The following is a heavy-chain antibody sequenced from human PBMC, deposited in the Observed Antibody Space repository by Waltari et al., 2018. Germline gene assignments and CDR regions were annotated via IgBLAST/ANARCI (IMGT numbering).Heavy chain of an antibody. D-gene: IGHD3-16*01. CDR3: ARDGGDRRTTQPDY. V-gene: IGHV1-3*04. J-gene: IGHJ4*02. CDR1: GYRFKTYA. CDR2: INTGDGHT. Sequence: QVQLVQSGAEVKEPGASAKVSCKPSGYRFKTYAVQWVRQAPGQRLEWVGWINTGDGHTKYSQKFQGRVTITRDTSANIVYMELRSLRSEDTAVYYCARDGGDRRTTQPDYWGQGTLVTVSS.